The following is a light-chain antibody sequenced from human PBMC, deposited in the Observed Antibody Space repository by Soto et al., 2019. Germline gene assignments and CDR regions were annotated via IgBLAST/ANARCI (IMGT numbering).Light chain of an antibody. Sequence: DIQMTQSPSSLSASVGDRVTIPCRASESISRNLNWYQQKAGKAPKLLIYAASSLQSGVPSRFSGSGSGTDFTLTISSLQPEDFATYYCQQSYTMPFTFGPRTKVDI. CDR2: AAS. CDR1: ESISRN. V-gene: IGKV1-39*01. J-gene: IGKJ3*01. CDR3: QQSYTMPFT.